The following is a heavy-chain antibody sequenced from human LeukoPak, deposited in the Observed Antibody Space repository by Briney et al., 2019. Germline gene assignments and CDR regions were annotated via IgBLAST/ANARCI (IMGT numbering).Heavy chain of an antibody. V-gene: IGHV3-7*01. CDR3: VRYCNIAICSRRNFDY. CDR2: IKQDGSEK. J-gene: IGHJ4*02. Sequence: GGSLRLSRVASRFVFMTYAIQWVPEGLGRGGWSGATIKQDGSEKYSMDSLKGRFTNARDDAKNSQYLQMNSPRAEDTAVYYCVRYCNIAICSRRNFDYWGQGTLVTVSS. CDR1: RFVFMTYA. D-gene: IGHD2/OR15-2a*01.